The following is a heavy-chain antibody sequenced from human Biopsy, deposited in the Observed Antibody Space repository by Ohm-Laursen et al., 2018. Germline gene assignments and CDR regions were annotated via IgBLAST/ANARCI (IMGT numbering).Heavy chain of an antibody. CDR3: ALAPAQTVTHFDY. D-gene: IGHD4-17*01. CDR1: GFTFSSYA. V-gene: IGHV3-23*01. Sequence: SLRLSCAASGFTFSSYAMTWFRQAPGKGLEWVSTISGSSDIIYDTDSVKGRFTISRDNSKNTLYLQMNSLRADDTAAYYCALAPAQTVTHFDYWGQGTLVTVSS. CDR2: ISGSSDII. J-gene: IGHJ4*02.